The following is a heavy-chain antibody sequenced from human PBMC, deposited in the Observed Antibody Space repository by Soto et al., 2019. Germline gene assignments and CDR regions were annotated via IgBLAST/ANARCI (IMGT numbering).Heavy chain of an antibody. CDR1: GGSIRSEDYY. V-gene: IGHV4-30-4*01. CDR2: ISYSGST. CDR3: ARVRIVGSTTFDS. D-gene: IGHD1-26*01. Sequence: QVQLQESGPGLVKPSQTLSLTCTVSGGSIRSEDYYWSWIRQPPGKGLEWIGYISYSGSTAYKSSVRNRVIISVVTSKNQVSLKLNSATAADTAVYYCARVRIVGSTTFDSWGQGTLVTVSS. J-gene: IGHJ4*02.